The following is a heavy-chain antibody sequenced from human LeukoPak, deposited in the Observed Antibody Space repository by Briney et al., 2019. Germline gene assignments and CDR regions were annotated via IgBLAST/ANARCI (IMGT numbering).Heavy chain of an antibody. CDR2: IYYSEST. J-gene: IGHJ6*03. V-gene: IGHV4-59*11. Sequence: SETLSLTCTVSGGSISSHNWSWIRQPPGKGLEWIGYIYYSESTNYNPSLKSRVTISVDTSKNQFSLKLSSVTAADTAVYYCARGGFGEFLYYYYYMDVWGKGTTVTVSS. CDR1: GGSISSHN. D-gene: IGHD3-10*01. CDR3: ARGGFGEFLYYYYYMDV.